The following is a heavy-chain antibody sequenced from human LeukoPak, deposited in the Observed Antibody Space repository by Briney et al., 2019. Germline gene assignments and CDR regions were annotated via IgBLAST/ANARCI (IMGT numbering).Heavy chain of an antibody. Sequence: GGSLRLSCAVSGFTFTTYAMTWVRQAPGKGLEWVSVITGSDLSTYYADSVRGRFTISRDNSKNTLYLQMNSLRAEDTAVYYCARVNRGDAFDIWGQGTLVTVSS. CDR3: ARVNRGDAFDI. J-gene: IGHJ3*02. D-gene: IGHD3-16*02. CDR1: GFTFTTYA. CDR2: ITGSDLST. V-gene: IGHV3-23*01.